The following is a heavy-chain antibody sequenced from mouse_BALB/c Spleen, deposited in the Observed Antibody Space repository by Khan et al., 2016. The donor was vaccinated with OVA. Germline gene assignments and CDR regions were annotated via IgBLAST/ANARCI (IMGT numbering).Heavy chain of an antibody. CDR1: GYTFTTYW. CDR3: TRDRIDY. Sequence: VKLQESGAERAKPGASVKMSCKAFGYTFTTYWMHWVKQRPGQGLEWIGYINPTSGYTDYNEKFKDRATLSADKSSSTAYMQLSSLTSEDSAAYYCTRDRIDYWGQGTTLTVSS. CDR2: INPTSGYT. J-gene: IGHJ2*01. V-gene: IGHV1-7*01.